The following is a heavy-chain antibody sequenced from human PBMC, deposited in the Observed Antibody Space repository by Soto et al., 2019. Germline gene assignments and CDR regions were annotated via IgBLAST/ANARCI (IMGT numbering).Heavy chain of an antibody. J-gene: IGHJ6*02. CDR2: INPSGGST. V-gene: IGHV1-46*01. CDR3: ARTGPYYDFWSGTLWYYYGMDV. Sequence: ASVKVSCKASGYTFTSYYMHWVRQAPGQGLEWMGIINPSGGSTSYAQKFQGRVTMTRDTSTSTVYMELSSLRSEDTAVYYCARTGPYYDFWSGTLWYYYGMDVWGQGTTVTVSS. D-gene: IGHD3-3*01. CDR1: GYTFTSYY.